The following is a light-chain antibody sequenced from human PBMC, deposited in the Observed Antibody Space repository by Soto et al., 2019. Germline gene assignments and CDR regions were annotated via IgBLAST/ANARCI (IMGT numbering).Light chain of an antibody. CDR2: DVS. CDR1: SSDVGTYKY. J-gene: IGLJ1*01. CDR3: SSYTSSSTLV. Sequence: QPASVSGSPGQSITISCTGTSSDVGTYKYVSWYQQHPGKAPKLMIYDVSNRPSGVSNRFSGSKSGNTASLTISGLQAEDEADYYCSSYTSSSTLVFGTGTKLTVL. V-gene: IGLV2-14*01.